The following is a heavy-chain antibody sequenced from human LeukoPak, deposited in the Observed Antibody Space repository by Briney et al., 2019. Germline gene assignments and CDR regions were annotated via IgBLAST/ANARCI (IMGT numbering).Heavy chain of an antibody. CDR3: TRYIVVPRDWFDP. J-gene: IGHJ5*02. Sequence: PGRSLRLSCTASGFTFGDYAMSWFRQAPGKGLEWVGFIRSKAYGGTTEYAASVKGRFTISRDDSKSIAYLQMNSLKTEDTAVYYCTRYIVVPRDWFDPWGQGTLVTVSS. CDR1: GFTFGDYA. CDR2: IRSKAYGGTT. V-gene: IGHV3-49*03. D-gene: IGHD2-21*01.